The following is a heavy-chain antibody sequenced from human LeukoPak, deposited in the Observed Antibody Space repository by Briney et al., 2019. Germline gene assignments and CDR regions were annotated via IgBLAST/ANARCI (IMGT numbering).Heavy chain of an antibody. CDR2: NNWNGGST. Sequence: GGSLRLSCAASGFTFDDYGMSWVRQARGKGLERVSGNNWNGGSTVYADSVKGRFTISSDNAKDSLYLQMNSLRADDTAFYYFARALRGYSYACDDYGGQGTLATVS. CDR1: GFTFDDYG. D-gene: IGHD5-18*01. CDR3: ARALRGYSYACDDY. J-gene: IGHJ4*02. V-gene: IGHV3-20*04.